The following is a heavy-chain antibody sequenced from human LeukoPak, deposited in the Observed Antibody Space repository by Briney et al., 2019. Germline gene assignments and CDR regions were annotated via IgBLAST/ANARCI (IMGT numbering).Heavy chain of an antibody. Sequence: GGSLRLSCAASGFTFNNYAMTWVRQAPGKGLEWVSVVSGSGDNTNYADSVKGRFTISRDNSKNTLFLQMNSLKTEDTALYYCSTDQGGDILTGCWGQGTLVTVSS. V-gene: IGHV3-23*01. CDR3: STDQGGDILTGC. CDR2: VSGSGDNT. J-gene: IGHJ4*02. CDR1: GFTFNNYA. D-gene: IGHD3-9*01.